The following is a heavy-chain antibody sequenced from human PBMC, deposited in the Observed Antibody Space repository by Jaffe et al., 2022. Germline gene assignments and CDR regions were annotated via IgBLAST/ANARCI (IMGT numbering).Heavy chain of an antibody. J-gene: IGHJ5*02. D-gene: IGHD6-13*01. V-gene: IGHV4-59*01. CDR1: GGSISSYY. Sequence: QVQLQESGPGLVKPSETLSLTCTVSGGSISSYYWSWIRQPPGKGLEWIGYIYYSGSTNYNPSLKSRVTISVDTSKNQFSLKLSSVTAADTAVYYCARADSSSWYPNWFDPWGQGTLVTVSS. CDR2: IYYSGST. CDR3: ARADSSSWYPNWFDP.